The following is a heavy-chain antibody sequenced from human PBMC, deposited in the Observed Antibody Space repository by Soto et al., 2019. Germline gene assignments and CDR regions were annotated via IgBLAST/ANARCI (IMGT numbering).Heavy chain of an antibody. J-gene: IGHJ6*03. CDR3: ARGRRFYYYYMDV. CDR2: TRNKANSYTT. CDR1: GCTFSDHY. Sequence: GGSLRLSCAASGCTFSDHYMDWVRQAPGKGLEWVGRTRNKANSYTTEYSASVNGRFTISRDDSKNSLYLQMNSLKTEDTAVYYCARGRRFYYYYMDVWGKGTTVTVSS. V-gene: IGHV3-72*01.